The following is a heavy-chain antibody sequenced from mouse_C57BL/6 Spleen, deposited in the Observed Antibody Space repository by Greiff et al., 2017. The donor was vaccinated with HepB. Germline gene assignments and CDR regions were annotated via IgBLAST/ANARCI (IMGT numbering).Heavy chain of an antibody. CDR1: GFTFSSYG. CDR2: ISSGGSYT. CDR3: ARQANWDSEVGY. J-gene: IGHJ2*01. V-gene: IGHV5-6*01. D-gene: IGHD4-1*01. Sequence: EVKLMESGGYLVKPGGSLKLSCAASGFTFSSYGMSWVRQTPDKRLEWVATISSGGSYTYYPDSVKGRFTISRDNAKNTLYLQRSSLKSEDTAMYYCARQANWDSEVGYWGQGTTLTVSS.